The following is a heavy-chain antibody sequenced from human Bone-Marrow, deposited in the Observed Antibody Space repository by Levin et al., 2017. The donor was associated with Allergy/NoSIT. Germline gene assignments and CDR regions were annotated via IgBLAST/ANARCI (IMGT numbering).Heavy chain of an antibody. CDR1: GGSISSGSYY. D-gene: IGHD3-10*01. V-gene: IGHV4-61*02. CDR3: AAEKSHGSGSFYAPFDF. CDR2: IYTSGST. J-gene: IGHJ2*01. Sequence: PSETLSLTCTVSGGSISSGSYYWTWIRQPAGKGLEWIGRIYTSGSTNYKASLKSRVTISVDTSENQFSLKLSSVTAADTAVYYCAAEKSHGSGSFYAPFDFWGRGTLVTVSS.